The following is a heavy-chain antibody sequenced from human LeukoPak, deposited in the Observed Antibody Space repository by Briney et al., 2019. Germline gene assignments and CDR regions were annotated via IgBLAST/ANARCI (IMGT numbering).Heavy chain of an antibody. CDR2: IIPIFGTA. V-gene: IGHV1-69*05. CDR1: GGTFSSYA. CDR3: ARDRSFSSPDAFDI. J-gene: IGHJ3*02. D-gene: IGHD6-6*01. Sequence: SVNVSCKASGGTFSSYAISWVRQAPGQGLEWMGGIIPIFGTANYAQKFQGRVTITTDESTSIVYMELSSLRSEDTAVYYCARDRSFSSPDAFDIWGQGTMVTVSS.